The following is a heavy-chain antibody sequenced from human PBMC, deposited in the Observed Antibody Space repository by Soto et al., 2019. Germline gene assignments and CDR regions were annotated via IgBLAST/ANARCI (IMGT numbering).Heavy chain of an antibody. V-gene: IGHV1-58*02. CDR1: GFTFSSSG. D-gene: IGHD5-18*01. CDR3: ARGARRGYSYGHGVDY. Sequence: SVKVSCKAPGFTFSSSGIHWVRQARGQRLEWIGWIVVGSGNTNYAQKFQERVTITRDVSTNTAYMELTSLRSEDTAVYYCARGARRGYSYGHGVDYWGQGTLVTVSS. CDR2: IVVGSGNT. J-gene: IGHJ4*02.